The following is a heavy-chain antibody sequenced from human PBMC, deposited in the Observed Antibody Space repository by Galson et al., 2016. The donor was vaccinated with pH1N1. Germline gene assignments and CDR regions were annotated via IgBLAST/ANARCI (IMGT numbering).Heavy chain of an antibody. Sequence: ATMFPTCSVSGVSISNHYWSGVRPPAGRPEEMIGRMYMIGSPKYAPTLQRRVTMSGDTSKNQFSLKLKSVTSADTAVYYCVREDIVVGEGWYHGMDAWGQGTTVTVSS. D-gene: IGHD2-2*01. CDR3: VREDIVVGEGWYHGMDA. V-gene: IGHV4-4*07. CDR2: MYMIGSP. CDR1: GVSISNHY. J-gene: IGHJ6*02.